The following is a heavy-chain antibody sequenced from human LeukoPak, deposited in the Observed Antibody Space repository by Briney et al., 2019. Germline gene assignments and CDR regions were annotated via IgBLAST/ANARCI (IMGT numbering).Heavy chain of an antibody. D-gene: IGHD3-10*01. Sequence: GGSLRLSCAASGFTFSSSAMSWVRQVPGKGLEWVSGISASGGSTYYADSVRGRFTISRDDAKNTVDLQMNSLRGEDTAVYYCVRGRGSYGWFDPWGQGTLVTVSS. J-gene: IGHJ5*02. CDR2: ISASGGST. V-gene: IGHV3-23*01. CDR1: GFTFSSSA. CDR3: VRGRGSYGWFDP.